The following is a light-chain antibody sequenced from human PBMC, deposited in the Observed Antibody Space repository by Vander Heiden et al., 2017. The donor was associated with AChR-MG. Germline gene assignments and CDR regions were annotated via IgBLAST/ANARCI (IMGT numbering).Light chain of an antibody. CDR3: QQYKSYSRT. V-gene: IGKV1-5*03. CDR2: KAA. Sequence: QVTLSPSTPSASVGDRVTITSRASQSINIWLAWYQQKPGKAPKIRIYKAASLESGVPSRFSGSGSGAEFTLTISSLQPDDFATYYCQQYKSYSRTFGQGTKVEIK. CDR1: QSINIW. J-gene: IGKJ1*01.